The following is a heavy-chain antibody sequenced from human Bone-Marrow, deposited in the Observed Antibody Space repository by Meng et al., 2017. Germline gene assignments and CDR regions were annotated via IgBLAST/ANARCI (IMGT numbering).Heavy chain of an antibody. CDR1: GGSISSSSYY. CDR2: LSSSGSST. D-gene: IGHD2-15*01. Sequence: ETLSLTCTVSGGSISSSSYYWGWIRQPPGKGLEWVSSLSSSGSSTYYADSVKGRFTISRDNSKNTLYLQMNSLRAEDTAVYYCAREGYSAPSYYYYGMDVWGQGTTVTVSS. J-gene: IGHJ6*02. V-gene: IGHV3-23*01. CDR3: AREGYSAPSYYYYGMDV.